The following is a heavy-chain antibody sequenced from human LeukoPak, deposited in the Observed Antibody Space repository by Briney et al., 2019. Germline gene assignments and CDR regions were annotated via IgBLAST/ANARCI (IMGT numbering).Heavy chain of an antibody. CDR2: INPNSGGT. J-gene: IGHJ4*02. CDR3: ARSSYCSSTSCFYFDY. V-gene: IGHV1-2*02. D-gene: IGHD2-2*01. Sequence: ASVKVSCTASGYTFTGYYMHWVRQAPGQGLEWMGWINPNSGGTNYAQKFQGRVTMTRDTSISTAYMELSRLRSDDTAVYYCARSSYCSSTSCFYFDYWGQGTLVTVSS. CDR1: GYTFTGYY.